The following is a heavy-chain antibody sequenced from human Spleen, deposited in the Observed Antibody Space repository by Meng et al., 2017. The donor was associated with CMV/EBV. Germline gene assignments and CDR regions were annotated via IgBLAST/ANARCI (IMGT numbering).Heavy chain of an antibody. CDR3: ASSPGGVVPAAIDYYYYGMDV. CDR2: ISYDGSNK. J-gene: IGHJ6*02. V-gene: IGHV3-30-3*01. CDR1: GFTFSSYA. Sequence: GGSLRLSCAASGFTFSSYAMHWVRQAPGKGLEWVAVISYDGSNKYYADSVKGRFTISRDNSKNTLYLQMNSLRAEDTAVYYCASSPGGVVPAAIDYYYYGMDVWGQGTTVTVSS. D-gene: IGHD2-2*01.